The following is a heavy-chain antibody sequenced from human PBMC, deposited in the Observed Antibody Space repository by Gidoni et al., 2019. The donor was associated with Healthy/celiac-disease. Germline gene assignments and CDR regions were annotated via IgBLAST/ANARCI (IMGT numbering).Heavy chain of an antibody. CDR2: ISYDGSNK. J-gene: IGHJ4*02. CDR3: AKDDSYSSSWPDY. V-gene: IGHV3-30*18. D-gene: IGHD6-13*01. Sequence: QVQLVESGGGVVQPGRSLRLSCAAPGFTFSSYGMHWVRQAPGKGLEWVAGISYDGSNKYYADSVKGRFTISRDNSKNTLYLQMNSLRAEDTAVYYCAKDDSYSSSWPDYWGQGTLVTVSS. CDR1: GFTFSSYG.